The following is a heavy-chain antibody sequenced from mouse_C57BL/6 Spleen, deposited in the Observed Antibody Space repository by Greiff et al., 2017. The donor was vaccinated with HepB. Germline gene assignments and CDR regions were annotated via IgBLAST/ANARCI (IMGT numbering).Heavy chain of an antibody. CDR2: ISSGSSTI. D-gene: IGHD2-14*01. CDR3: ARRRDRGYYFDY. V-gene: IGHV5-17*01. CDR1: GFTFSDYG. J-gene: IGHJ2*01. Sequence: EVKLMESGGGLVKPGGSLKLSCAASGFTFSDYGMHWVRQDPEKGLEWVAYISSGSSTIYYADTVKGRFTISRDNAKNTLFLQMTSLRSEDTAIYYCARRRDRGYYFDYWGQGTTLTVSS.